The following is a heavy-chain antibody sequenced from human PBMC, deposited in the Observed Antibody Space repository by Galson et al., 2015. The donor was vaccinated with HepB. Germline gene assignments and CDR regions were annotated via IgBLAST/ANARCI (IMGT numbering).Heavy chain of an antibody. Sequence: SLRLSCAASGFTFSSYAMSWVRQAPGKGLEWVSAISGSGGSTYYADSVKGRFTISRDNSKNTLYLQMNSLRAEDTAVYYCAKTIAAAGTGFDYWGQGTLVTVSS. J-gene: IGHJ4*02. CDR3: AKTIAAAGTGFDY. D-gene: IGHD6-13*01. V-gene: IGHV3-23*01. CDR2: ISGSGGST. CDR1: GFTFSSYA.